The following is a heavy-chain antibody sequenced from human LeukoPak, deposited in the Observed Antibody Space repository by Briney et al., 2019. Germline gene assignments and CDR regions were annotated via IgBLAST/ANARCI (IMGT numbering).Heavy chain of an antibody. Sequence: PSETLSLTCTVSGGSISSSSYYWGWIRQPRGKGLEWIASIYYSGSTYYNPSLKSRVTISADTSKNQFSLKLSSVSAADTAVYYCARLGFPFYGFDIWGPGTMVTVSS. CDR1: GGSISSSSYY. V-gene: IGHV4-39*01. CDR2: IYYSGST. D-gene: IGHD2-2*03. J-gene: IGHJ3*02. CDR3: ARLGFPFYGFDI.